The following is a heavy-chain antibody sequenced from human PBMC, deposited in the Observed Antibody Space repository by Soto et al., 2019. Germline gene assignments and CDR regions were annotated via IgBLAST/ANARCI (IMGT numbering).Heavy chain of an antibody. CDR2: IAYDGSNA. Sequence: QVQLVESGGGVVQPGGSLRLSCAASGFTFRNYAMHWVRQAPGKGLECLAVIAYDGSNAFYRDSVKGRFTISRDNSKNTLYLHMNSLRSEETGVYYCARGDREDILVVVGARPGEDGIDIWGQGTTVTVSS. CDR3: ARGDREDILVVVGARPGEDGIDI. D-gene: IGHD2-15*01. V-gene: IGHV3-30-3*01. CDR1: GFTFRNYA. J-gene: IGHJ6*02.